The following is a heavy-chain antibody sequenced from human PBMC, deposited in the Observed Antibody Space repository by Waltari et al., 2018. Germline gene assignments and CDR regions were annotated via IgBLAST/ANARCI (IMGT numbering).Heavy chain of an antibody. CDR2: LYSAGHT. J-gene: IGHJ4*02. Sequence: EVQLVESGGGLLQPGGSLRLSCAASGLPISDNYMSWVRQAPGKGLEWVSVLYSAGHTYYADSVKGRFTISRDSSKNTLYLQMNSLRTEDTAVYYCARDLVHYFDYWGQGTLVTVSS. D-gene: IGHD3-16*01. V-gene: IGHV3-53*01. CDR1: GLPISDNY. CDR3: ARDLVHYFDY.